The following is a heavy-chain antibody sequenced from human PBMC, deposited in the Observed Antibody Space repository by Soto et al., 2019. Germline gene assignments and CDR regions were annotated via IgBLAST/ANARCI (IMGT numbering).Heavy chain of an antibody. D-gene: IGHD1-1*01. V-gene: IGHV3-23*01. CDR1: GFTFSKYA. CDR3: AKERGRNRNFAMDV. J-gene: IGHJ6*02. CDR2: INSYEHGP. Sequence: PGGSLRLSCAASGFTFSKYALTWVRQSPGKGLEWVSAINSYEHGPYYIDSVRGRFTISRDNSRNTLDLQMNTLRHEDTAVYYCAKERGRNRNFAMDVWGQGTSVTVS.